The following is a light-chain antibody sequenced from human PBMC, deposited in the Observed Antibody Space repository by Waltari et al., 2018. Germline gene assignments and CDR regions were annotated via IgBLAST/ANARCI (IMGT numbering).Light chain of an antibody. J-gene: IGLJ3*02. CDR3: NSYTTSSTWV. V-gene: IGLV2-14*01. CDR2: EVR. CDR1: SSDIGAYNY. Sequence: QSALTQPASVSGSPGQSITISCTGTSSDIGAYNYVSWYQHLPGKAPKLIISEVRRRPSGVSNRFSGSKSGNMASLTISGLQAEDEADYYCNSYTTSSTWVFGGGTKVTVL.